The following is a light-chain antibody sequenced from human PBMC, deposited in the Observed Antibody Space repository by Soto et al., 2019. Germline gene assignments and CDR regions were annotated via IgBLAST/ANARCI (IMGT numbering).Light chain of an antibody. CDR3: QQYNSYSWT. Sequence: DIHITHSPSTLSSSFGDRVTITCRASQNINNWLAWYQQKPGKAPNLLIYEASSLESGVPSRFGGSRSGTEFTLTISSLQPEDFATYYCQQYNSYSWTFGQGTKVDIK. CDR2: EAS. J-gene: IGKJ1*01. CDR1: QNINNW. V-gene: IGKV1-5*03.